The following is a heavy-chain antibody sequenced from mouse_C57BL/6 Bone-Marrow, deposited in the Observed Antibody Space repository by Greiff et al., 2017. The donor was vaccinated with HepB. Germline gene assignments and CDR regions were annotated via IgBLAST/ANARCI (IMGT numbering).Heavy chain of an antibody. J-gene: IGHJ3*01. D-gene: IGHD2-2*01. Sequence: VQLQQSGAELVKPGASVKLSCTASGFNIKDYYMHWVKQRTEQGLEWIGRIDPEDGETKYAPKFLGKATITADTSSNTAYLQLSSLTSEDTAVYYCARLGYDRAWFAYWGQGTLVTASA. CDR3: ARLGYDRAWFAY. CDR2: IDPEDGET. CDR1: GFNIKDYY. V-gene: IGHV14-2*01.